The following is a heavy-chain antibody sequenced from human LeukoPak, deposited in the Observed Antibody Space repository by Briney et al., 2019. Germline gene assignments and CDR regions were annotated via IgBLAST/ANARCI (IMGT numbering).Heavy chain of an antibody. J-gene: IGHJ6*03. D-gene: IGHD3-10*01. CDR1: DGSISSSSYY. CDR3: AREYPGVYYYYMDV. V-gene: IGHV4-39*07. CDR2: IYYSGST. Sequence: SETLSLTCTVSDGSISSSSYYWGWIRQPPGKGLEWIGNIYYSGSTYYNPSLKSRVTISVDTSKNQFSLKLISVTAADTAVYYCAREYPGVYYYYMDVWGKGTTVTVSS.